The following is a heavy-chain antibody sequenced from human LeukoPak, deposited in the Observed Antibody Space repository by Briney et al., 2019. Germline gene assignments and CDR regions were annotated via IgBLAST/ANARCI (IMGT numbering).Heavy chain of an antibody. V-gene: IGHV1-18*01. CDR1: GYTFTSYG. Sequence: ASVKVSCKASGYTFTSYGISWVRQAPGQGLEWMRWISAYNGNTNYAQKLQGRVTMTTDTSTSTAYMELRSLRSDDTAVYYCARDEWSMVNGAFDIWGQGTMVTVSS. D-gene: IGHD2-8*02. J-gene: IGHJ3*02. CDR3: ARDEWSMVNGAFDI. CDR2: ISAYNGNT.